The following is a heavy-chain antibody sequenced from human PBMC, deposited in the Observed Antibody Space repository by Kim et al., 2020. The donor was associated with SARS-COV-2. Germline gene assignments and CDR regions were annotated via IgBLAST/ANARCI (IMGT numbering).Heavy chain of an antibody. J-gene: IGHJ6*04. CDR2: ISYDGSNK. V-gene: IGHV3-30*18. D-gene: IGHD3-10*01. CDR3: AKESGSGSYYAWTYYYYGMDV. Sequence: GGSLRLSCAASGFTFSSYGMHWVRQAPGKGLEWVAVISYDGSNKYYADSVKGRFTISRDNSKNTLYLKMNSVRAEDTAVYYCAKESGSGSYYAWTYYYYGMDVWGEGTTVTVSS. CDR1: GFTFSSYG.